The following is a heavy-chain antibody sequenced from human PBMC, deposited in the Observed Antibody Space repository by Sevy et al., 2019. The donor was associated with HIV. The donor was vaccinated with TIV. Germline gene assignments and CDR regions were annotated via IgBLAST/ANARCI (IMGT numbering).Heavy chain of an antibody. D-gene: IGHD6-19*01. CDR2: TSYNEGGE. V-gene: IGHV3-30*18. J-gene: IGHJ6*02. CDR1: GFTFSNYG. Sequence: GGSLRFSCVASGFTFSNYGTHWVRQAPGKGLEWVAITSYNEGGENYADSVKGRFTISRDNSKNTVYLQMYRLTTEDTGVYYCAKDTGSSGYDHYGFDVWGQGTTVTVSS. CDR3: AKDTGSSGYDHYGFDV.